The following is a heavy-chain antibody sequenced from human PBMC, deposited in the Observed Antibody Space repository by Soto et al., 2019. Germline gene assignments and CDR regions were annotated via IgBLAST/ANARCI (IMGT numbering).Heavy chain of an antibody. J-gene: IGHJ5*02. CDR2: IFSGGST. Sequence: PGGSLRLSCAASGFTVSSNYMSWVRQAPGKGLEWVSVIFSGGSTFYADSVKGRFTISRDNSKNTLYLQMNSLRAEDTAVYYCASAYSSNWYTLGQGTLVTVSS. V-gene: IGHV3-66*01. CDR3: ASAYSSNWYT. D-gene: IGHD6-13*01. CDR1: GFTVSSNY.